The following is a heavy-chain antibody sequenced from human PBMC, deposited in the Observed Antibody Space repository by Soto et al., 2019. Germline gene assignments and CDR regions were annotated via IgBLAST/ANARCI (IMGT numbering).Heavy chain of an antibody. J-gene: IGHJ6*02. CDR3: ARSEVVPAAKYYYYYYGMDV. D-gene: IGHD2-2*01. CDR1: GGSISSGGYY. CDR2: IYYSGST. Sequence: SETLSLTCTVSGGSISSGGYYWSWIRQHPGKGLEWIGYIYYSGSTYYNPSLKSRVTISVDTSKNQFSLKLSSVTAADTAVYYCARSEVVPAAKYYYYYYGMDVWGQGTTVTVSS. V-gene: IGHV4-31*03.